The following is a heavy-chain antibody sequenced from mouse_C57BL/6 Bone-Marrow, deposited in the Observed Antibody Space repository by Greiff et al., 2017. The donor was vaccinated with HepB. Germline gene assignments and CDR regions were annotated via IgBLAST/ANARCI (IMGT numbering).Heavy chain of an antibody. J-gene: IGHJ4*01. CDR1: GYTFTSYW. V-gene: IGHV1-61*01. CDR3: ARDFHAMDY. CDR2: IYPSDSET. Sequence: VQLQHPGAELVRPGSSVKLSCKASGYTFTSYWMDWVKQRPGQGLEWIGNIYPSDSETHYNQKFKDKATLTVDKSSSTAYMQLSSLTSEDSAVYYCARDFHAMDYWGQGTSVTVSS.